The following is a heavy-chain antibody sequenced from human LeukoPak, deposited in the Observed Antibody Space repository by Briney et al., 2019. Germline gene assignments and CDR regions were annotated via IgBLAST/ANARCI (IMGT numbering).Heavy chain of an antibody. J-gene: IGHJ5*02. CDR1: GGSISSGGYY. CDR3: TVAGSDWNDGGGNWFDP. CDR2: IYYSGST. Sequence: TSETLSLTCTVSGGSISSGGYYWSWFRRPPGKGLEWIGSIYYSGSTYYNPSLKSRVTISVDTSKNQFSLKLSSVTAADTAVYYCTVAGSDWNDGGGNWFDPWGQGTLVTVSS. V-gene: IGHV4-31*03. D-gene: IGHD1-1*01.